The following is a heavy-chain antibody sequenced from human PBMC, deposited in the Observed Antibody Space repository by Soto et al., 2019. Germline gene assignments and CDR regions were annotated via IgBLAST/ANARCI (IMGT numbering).Heavy chain of an antibody. D-gene: IGHD6-19*01. CDR3: AKDLLSSGFQHYMDV. CDR2: ISGSGAST. Sequence: GGSLRLSCAASGFTFSSYAMTWVHQAPGKGLEWVSSISGSGASTDYADSVKGRFTISRDNSRNTLYLQMNSLRAEDTAVYYCAKDLLSSGFQHYMDVWAKGTTVTVSS. V-gene: IGHV3-23*01. CDR1: GFTFSSYA. J-gene: IGHJ6*03.